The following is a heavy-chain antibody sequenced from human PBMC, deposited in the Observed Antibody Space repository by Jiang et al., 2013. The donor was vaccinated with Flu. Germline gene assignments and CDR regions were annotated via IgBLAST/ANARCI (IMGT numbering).Heavy chain of an antibody. CDR2: ISAYNGNT. J-gene: IGHJ5*02. CDR1: GYTFTSYG. D-gene: IGHD3-22*01. CDR3: ARVAKYYYDSSGYNWFDP. V-gene: IGHV1-18*01. Sequence: SGAEVKKPGASVKVSCKASGYTFTSYGISWVRQAPGQGLEWMGWISAYNGNTNYAQKLQGRVTMTTDTSTSTAYMELRSLRSDDTAVYYCARVAKYYYDSSGYNWFDPWGQGTLVTVSS.